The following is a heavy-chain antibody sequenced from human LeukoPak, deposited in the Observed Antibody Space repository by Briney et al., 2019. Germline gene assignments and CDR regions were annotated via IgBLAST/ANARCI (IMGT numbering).Heavy chain of an antibody. Sequence: PGGSLRLSCAASGFTFNIYAMSWVRQAPGKGLEWVSAISGSGGSTYYADSVKGRFTISRDNSNDTLYLQMNSLRAEDTAVYYCAKDPRRYCSTTTCLYYYYMDVWGTGTTVTVSS. CDR3: AKDPRRYCSTTTCLYYYYMDV. CDR2: ISGSGGST. D-gene: IGHD2-2*01. V-gene: IGHV3-23*01. J-gene: IGHJ6*03. CDR1: GFTFNIYA.